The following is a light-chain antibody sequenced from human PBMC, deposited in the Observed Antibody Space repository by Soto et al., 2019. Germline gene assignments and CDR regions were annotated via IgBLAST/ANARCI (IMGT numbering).Light chain of an antibody. V-gene: IGLV1-44*01. J-gene: IGLJ1*01. CDR2: SNS. CDR1: SSNIGSNT. Sequence: QSVLSQPPSTSGTPGQSVTISCSGSSSNIGSNTVNWYQHLPGTAPKLLIYSNSQRPSGVPDRFSGSKSATSASLAVSGLRSEDEADYYCAAWDDSLNGYVFGTGTKV. CDR3: AAWDDSLNGYV.